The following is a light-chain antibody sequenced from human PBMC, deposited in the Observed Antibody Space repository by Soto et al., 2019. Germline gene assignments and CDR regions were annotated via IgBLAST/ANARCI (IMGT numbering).Light chain of an antibody. V-gene: IGLV2-11*01. Sequence: QSALTQPRSVSGSPGQSVTISCTGTSSDVGSYNYVSWYQQHPGKAPKLMIYDVSKRPSGVPDRFSGSKSGNTASLTISGLQAEDEADYYCCSYAGSYTHYVFGTGTQLTV. J-gene: IGLJ1*01. CDR2: DVS. CDR3: CSYAGSYTHYV. CDR1: SSDVGSYNY.